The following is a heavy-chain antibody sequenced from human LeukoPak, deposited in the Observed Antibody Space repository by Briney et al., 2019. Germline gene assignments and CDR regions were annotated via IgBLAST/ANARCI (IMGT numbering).Heavy chain of an antibody. CDR3: ASRPLLRYFDRTFDY. D-gene: IGHD3-9*01. CDR1: GFTFSDYY. CDR2: ISSSSSTI. V-gene: IGHV3-11*01. Sequence: GGSLRLSCAASGFTFSDYYMSWLRQAPGKGLEWVSYISSSSSTIYYADSVKGRFTISRDNAKNSLYLQMNSLRAEDTAVYYFASRPLLRYFDRTFDYWGQGTLVTVSS. J-gene: IGHJ4*02.